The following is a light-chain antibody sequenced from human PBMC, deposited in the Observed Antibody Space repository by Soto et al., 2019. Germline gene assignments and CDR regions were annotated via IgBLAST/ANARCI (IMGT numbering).Light chain of an antibody. V-gene: IGKV3-11*01. CDR3: QQRSNWPTLT. CDR1: QSVSSY. Sequence: EIVLTQSPDTLSLSPGERATLSCRASQSVSSYLAWYQQKPGQAPRLLIYDASNRATGIPGRFIGSGSGTDFTLTISSLEPEDFAVYYCQQRSNWPTLTFGGGTKVEIK. J-gene: IGKJ4*01. CDR2: DAS.